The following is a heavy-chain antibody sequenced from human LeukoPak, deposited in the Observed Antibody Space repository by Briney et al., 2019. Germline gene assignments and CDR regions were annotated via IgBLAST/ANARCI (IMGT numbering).Heavy chain of an antibody. J-gene: IGHJ5*02. D-gene: IGHD3-16*02. CDR2: INPNSGGT. CDR3: ARADYVWGSYRYKVNWFDP. Sequence: ASVKVSCKASGYTFTGYYMHWVRQAPGQGLEWMGWINPNSGGTNYAQKFQGRVTMTRDTSISTAYMELSRLRSDDTAVYYCARADYVWGSYRYKVNWFDPWGQGTLVTVSS. CDR1: GYTFTGYY. V-gene: IGHV1-2*02.